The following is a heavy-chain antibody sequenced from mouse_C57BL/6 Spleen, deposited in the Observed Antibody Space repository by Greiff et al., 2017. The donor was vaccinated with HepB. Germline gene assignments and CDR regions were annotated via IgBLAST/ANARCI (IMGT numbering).Heavy chain of an antibody. Sequence: EVKLVESGGGLVQPKGSLKLSCAASGFSFNTYAMNWVRQAPGKGLEWVARIRSKSNNYATYYADSVKDRFTISRDDSESMLYLQMNNLKTEDTAMYYCVRHDDGYYEIGYYAMDYWCQGTSVTVSS. CDR1: GFSFNTYA. CDR3: VRHDDGYYEIGYYAMDY. CDR2: IRSKSNNYAT. V-gene: IGHV10-1*01. J-gene: IGHJ4*01. D-gene: IGHD2-3*01.